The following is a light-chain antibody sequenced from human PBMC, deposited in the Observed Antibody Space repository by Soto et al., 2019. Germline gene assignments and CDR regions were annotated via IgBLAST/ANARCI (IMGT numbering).Light chain of an antibody. Sequence: QSALTQPASVSGSPGQSITISCTGTTSDVGDYKYVSWYQQHPDKAPKLIIFVNTNRPSGISNRFSASKCGNTASLTISGLQAEDEADYYCSSYTSSDPPYVFGKGTKVTVL. V-gene: IGLV2-14*01. CDR1: TSDVGDYKY. CDR3: SSYTSSDPPYV. CDR2: VNT. J-gene: IGLJ1*01.